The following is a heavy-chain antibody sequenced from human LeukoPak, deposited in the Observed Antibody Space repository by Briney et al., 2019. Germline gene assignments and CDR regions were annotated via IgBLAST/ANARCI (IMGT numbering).Heavy chain of an antibody. CDR3: ARGTVKVGATVFFDY. V-gene: IGHV4-61*02. Sequence: SQTLSLTCTVSGDSITSGNYYWGWIRQPAGKGLEWIGRIHSSGNTNYIPSLKSRVTISADTSNNHFSLKLSSVTAADTAVFFCARGTVKVGATVFFDYWGQGTLVTVSS. J-gene: IGHJ4*02. CDR2: IHSSGNT. CDR1: GDSITSGNYY. D-gene: IGHD1-26*01.